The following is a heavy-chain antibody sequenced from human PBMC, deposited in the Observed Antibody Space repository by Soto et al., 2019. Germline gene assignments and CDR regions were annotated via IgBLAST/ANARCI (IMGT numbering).Heavy chain of an antibody. CDR2: LNIAGTI. CDR3: ARDRGEYTSSWFWYFSH. D-gene: IGHD6-13*01. V-gene: IGHV4-4*07. CDR1: GASISSFN. Sequence: SETLSLTCSVSGASISSFNWNWVRQPAGKGPEWVGRLNIAGTINYNPSLKSRITMSMDTSKNQISLHLRSVTAADTAIYYCARDRGEYTSSWFWYFSHWGHGTLVTDSS. J-gene: IGHJ2*01.